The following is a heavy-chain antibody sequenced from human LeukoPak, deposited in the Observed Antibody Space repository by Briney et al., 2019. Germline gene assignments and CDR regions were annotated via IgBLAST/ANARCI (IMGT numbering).Heavy chain of an antibody. J-gene: IGHJ6*03. CDR1: GFTFSSYW. CDR2: INSDGSST. V-gene: IGHV3-74*01. D-gene: IGHD2-15*01. CDR3: ARGYCSGGSCYRKKYYYYMDV. Sequence: TGGSLRLSCAASGFTFSSYWMHWVRHAPGKGLVWVSRINSDGSSTSYADSVKGRFTISRDNAKNTLYLQMNSLRAEDTAVYYCARGYCSGGSCYRKKYYYYMDVWGKGTTVTVSS.